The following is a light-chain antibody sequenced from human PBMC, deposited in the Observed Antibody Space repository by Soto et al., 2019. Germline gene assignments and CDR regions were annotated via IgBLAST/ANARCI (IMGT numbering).Light chain of an antibody. J-gene: IGKJ3*01. CDR3: QQFNSFPLT. CDR1: QGISST. V-gene: IGKV1-13*02. Sequence: ALPLTQSPSSLSASVGDRVTITCRASQGISSTLAWYQQKPGKAPKVLIYDVSSLESGVPSRFSGSGSGADFTLTISSLQPEDFATYYCQQFNSFPLTFGPGTTVDIK. CDR2: DVS.